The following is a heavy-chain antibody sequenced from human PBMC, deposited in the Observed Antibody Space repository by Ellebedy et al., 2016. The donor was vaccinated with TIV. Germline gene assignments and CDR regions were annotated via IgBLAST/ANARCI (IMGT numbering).Heavy chain of an antibody. CDR1: GFTFSGYW. J-gene: IGHJ6*02. D-gene: IGHD6-13*01. Sequence: GGSLRLXCAASGFTFSGYWMSWVRQAPGKGLEWVANIKQDGSEKYYVDSVKGRFTISRDNAKNSLYLQMNSLRAEDTAVYYCARDRSSSWFYYYGMDVWGQGTLVTVSS. CDR3: ARDRSSSWFYYYGMDV. V-gene: IGHV3-7*01. CDR2: IKQDGSEK.